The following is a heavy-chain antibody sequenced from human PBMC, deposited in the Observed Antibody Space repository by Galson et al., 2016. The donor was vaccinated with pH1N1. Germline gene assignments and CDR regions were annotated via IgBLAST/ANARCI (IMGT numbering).Heavy chain of an antibody. D-gene: IGHD4-17*01. CDR3: ARQNDYGDYQGDAFDI. CDR2: IYLGGSLV. Sequence: QSGAEVKKPGESLKISCKGSGYNFASSWIGWVRQMPGKGLEWMGIIYLGGSLVRYSPSFQGQVTISADKSINIVYLQWSSLKASDTAIYYCARQNDYGDYQGDAFDIWGQGTMVTVSS. CDR1: GYNFASSW. V-gene: IGHV5-51*01. J-gene: IGHJ3*02.